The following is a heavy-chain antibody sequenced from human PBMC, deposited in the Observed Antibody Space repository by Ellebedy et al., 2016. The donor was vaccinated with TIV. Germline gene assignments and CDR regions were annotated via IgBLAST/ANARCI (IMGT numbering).Heavy chain of an antibody. CDR3: ARGGGSYPKTFDY. Sequence: ASVKVSXXASGYTFTNYYMHWVRQAPGQGLEWMGIINPRDGSTSYAQKFQGRVTMTRDTSTSTVYLELSSLRSEDTAVYYCARGGGSYPKTFDYWGQGTLVTVSS. D-gene: IGHD1-26*01. V-gene: IGHV1-46*01. J-gene: IGHJ4*02. CDR1: GYTFTNYY. CDR2: INPRDGST.